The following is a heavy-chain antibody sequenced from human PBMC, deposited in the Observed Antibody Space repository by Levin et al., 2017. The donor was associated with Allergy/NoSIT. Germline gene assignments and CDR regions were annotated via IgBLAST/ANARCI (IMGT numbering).Heavy chain of an antibody. V-gene: IGHV3-11*05. CDR3: ARGRVPNDY. CDR2: ISRGNSYT. Sequence: GGSLRLSCAASGFIVSDSYMSWIRQAPGKGLEWVSYISRGNSYTNYLDSVKGRFTISRDNAKNSLYLQMDSLRAEDTAFYYCARGRVPNDYWGQGTLVTVSS. J-gene: IGHJ4*02. CDR1: GFIVSDSY. D-gene: IGHD3-10*01.